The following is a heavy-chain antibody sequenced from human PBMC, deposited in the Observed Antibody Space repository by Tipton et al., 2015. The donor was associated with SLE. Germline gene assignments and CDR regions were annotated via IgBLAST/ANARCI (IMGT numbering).Heavy chain of an antibody. D-gene: IGHD3-22*01. CDR2: INHSGST. J-gene: IGHJ4*02. V-gene: IGHV4-34*01. CDR1: GGSFSGYY. Sequence: TLSLTCAVYGGSFSGYYWSWVRQPPGKGLEWIGEINHSGSTNYNPSLKSRVTISLDMSKNQFSLKMYSVTAADTAVYYCARIRPQDFDSSGFLDNWGQGTLVIVSS. CDR3: ARIRPQDFDSSGFLDN.